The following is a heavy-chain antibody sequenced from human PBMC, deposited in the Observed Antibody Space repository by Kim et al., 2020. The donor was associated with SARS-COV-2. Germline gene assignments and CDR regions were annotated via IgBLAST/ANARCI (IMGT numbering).Heavy chain of an antibody. D-gene: IGHD1-26*01. V-gene: IGHV3-30*18. CDR3: AKSCSWSYFGYDY. CDR2: ISYDGSNK. Sequence: GGSLRLSCAASGFTFNTYGMHWVRQAPGKGLEWVAVISYDGSNKYYADSVKGRFTISRDNSKNTLYLQMNSLRIEDTAVYYCAKSCSWSYFGYDYWGQGTPVTVSS. J-gene: IGHJ4*02. CDR1: GFTFNTYG.